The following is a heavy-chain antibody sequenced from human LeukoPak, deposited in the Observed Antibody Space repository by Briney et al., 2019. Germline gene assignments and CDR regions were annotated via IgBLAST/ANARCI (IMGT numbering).Heavy chain of an antibody. CDR3: ASGSIAVARTDY. Sequence: GGSLRLSCTASGFTFSSYAMSWVRQAPGKGLEWVSAISGSGGSTYYADSVKGRFTISRDNSKNTLYLQMNSLRAEDTAVYYCASGSIAVARTDYWGQGTLVAVSS. J-gene: IGHJ4*02. D-gene: IGHD6-19*01. CDR1: GFTFSSYA. CDR2: ISGSGGST. V-gene: IGHV3-23*01.